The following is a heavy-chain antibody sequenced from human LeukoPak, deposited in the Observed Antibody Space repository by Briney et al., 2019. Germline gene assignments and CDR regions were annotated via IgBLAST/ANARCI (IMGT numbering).Heavy chain of an antibody. CDR3: AKDREVAGTFLPDY. J-gene: IGHJ4*02. CDR2: ISYDESNE. V-gene: IGHV3-30*18. CDR1: GFTFSTYG. Sequence: GGSLRLSCAASGFTFSTYGMHWVRQAPGMGLEWVALISYDESNEYHADSVKGRFSVSRDNSKNTLYLQVNSLRAEDTAVYYCAKDREVAGTFLPDYWGQGTLVTVSS. D-gene: IGHD6-19*01.